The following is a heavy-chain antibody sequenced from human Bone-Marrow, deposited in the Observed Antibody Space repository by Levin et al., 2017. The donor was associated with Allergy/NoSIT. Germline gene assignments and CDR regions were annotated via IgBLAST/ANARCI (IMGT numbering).Heavy chain of an antibody. CDR1: VYTLSRSG. CDR3: ASADYGDWPGFDY. V-gene: IGHV1-18*01. D-gene: IGHD4-17*01. CDR2: ISAHNANT. J-gene: IGHJ4*02. Sequence: ASVKVSCKASVYTLSRSGITWVRQAPGQGLEWMGWISAHNANTNYAQKLQGRVTMTTDTSTSTAYMELRSLRFDDTAVYYCASADYGDWPGFDYWGQGTLVTVSS.